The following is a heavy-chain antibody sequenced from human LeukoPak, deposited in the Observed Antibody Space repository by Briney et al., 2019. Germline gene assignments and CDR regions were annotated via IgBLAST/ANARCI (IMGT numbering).Heavy chain of an antibody. V-gene: IGHV3-23*01. CDR1: GFTFSRYA. CDR2: ISGSGDTT. J-gene: IGHJ4*02. D-gene: IGHD1-1*01. Sequence: GGSLRLSCAASGFTFSRYAMSWVRQAPGKGLEWVSTISGSGDTTYFADSVKGRFIISRDNSKNTVYLQVTSLRVGDTATYFCAKGSRLDCHDYWGQGTLVTVSS. CDR3: AKGSRLDCHDY.